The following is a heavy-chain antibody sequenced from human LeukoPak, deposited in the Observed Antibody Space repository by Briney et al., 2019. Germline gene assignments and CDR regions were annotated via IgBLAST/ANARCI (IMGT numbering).Heavy chain of an antibody. J-gene: IGHJ4*02. CDR1: GFTFTDYY. V-gene: IGHV3-11*05. CDR2: ITDSSSYT. CDR3: ARDNDLPDY. Sequence: PGGSLRLSSAASGFTFTDYYMSWIRQAPGKGLEWVSYITDSSSYTNYADSVKGRFTISRDNAKNSLYLQMNSLRAEDTAVYYCARDNDLPDYWGQGTLVTVSS.